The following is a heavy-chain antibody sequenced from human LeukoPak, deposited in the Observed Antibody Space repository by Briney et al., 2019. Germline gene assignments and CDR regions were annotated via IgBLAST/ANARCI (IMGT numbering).Heavy chain of an antibody. CDR1: GFTFSSFS. CDR2: ISSSGSYI. V-gene: IGHV3-21*01. CDR3: ARDRSGVGATLY. J-gene: IGHJ4*02. D-gene: IGHD1-26*01. Sequence: GGSLRLSCAASGFTFSSFSMNWVRQAPGKGLEWVSSISSSGSYIYYADSVKGRFTISRDNAKNSLYLQVKSLRVEDTAVYYCARDRSGVGATLYWGQGTLVTVSS.